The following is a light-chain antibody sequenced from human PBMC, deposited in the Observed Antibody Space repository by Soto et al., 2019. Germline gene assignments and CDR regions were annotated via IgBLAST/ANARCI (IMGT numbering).Light chain of an antibody. CDR3: QCYDNSLGANVL. J-gene: IGLJ2*01. CDR2: DDS. V-gene: IGLV3-21*02. Sequence: SYELTQPPSVSVAPGQTARITCGGNRIGTESVHWYQQKPGQAPVLVVYDDSDRPSGIPERFSGSNSGNTATLTLSRVEAGDEADYYCQCYDNSLGANVLFGGGTKLTVL. CDR1: RIGTES.